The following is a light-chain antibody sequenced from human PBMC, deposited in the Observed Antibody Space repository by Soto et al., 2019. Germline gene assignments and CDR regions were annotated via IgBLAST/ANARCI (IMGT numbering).Light chain of an antibody. CDR1: SSDVGAFDS. CDR2: DVN. V-gene: IGLV2-14*01. CDR3: SSYTSSSTLV. J-gene: IGLJ3*02. Sequence: QSVLTQPASVSASPGQSITISCSGTSSDVGAFDSVSWWYQQHPGKAPKLMIYDVNYRPSGVSNRFSGSKSGNTASLTISGLQADDEADYYCSSYTSSSTLVFGGGTKVTVL.